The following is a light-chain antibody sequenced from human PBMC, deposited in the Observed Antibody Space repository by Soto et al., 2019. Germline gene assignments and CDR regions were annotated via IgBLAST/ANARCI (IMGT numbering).Light chain of an antibody. V-gene: IGLV2-14*01. CDR1: SSDVGIYNY. CDR2: DVS. J-gene: IGLJ6*01. CDR3: CSNTGTGTQV. Sequence: QSALTQPASVSGSPGQSITISFTGTSSDVGIYNYVSWYQQHPGKPPKLMIYDVSTRPSGVSNPFSGSKSGNTASLTIAGHQANEQGNYSSCSNTGTGTQVFGNGTKLT.